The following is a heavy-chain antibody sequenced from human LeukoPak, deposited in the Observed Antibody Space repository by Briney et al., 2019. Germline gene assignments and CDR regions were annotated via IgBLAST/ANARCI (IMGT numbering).Heavy chain of an antibody. CDR1: GGSLSSGNYY. V-gene: IGHV4-61*02. CDR2: IYASGST. Sequence: SETLSLTCTVSGGSLSSGNYYWTWIRQPAGKGLEWIGRIYASGSTNSNPSLKSRVTISVDTSKNQFSLKLSSVIAADTAVYYCARGGAKQFLVNWYFDLWGRGTLVTVSS. J-gene: IGHJ2*01. D-gene: IGHD6-19*01. CDR3: ARGGAKQFLVNWYFDL.